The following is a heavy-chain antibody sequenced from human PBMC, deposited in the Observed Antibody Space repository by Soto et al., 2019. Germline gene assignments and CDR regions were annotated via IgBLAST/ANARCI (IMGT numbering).Heavy chain of an antibody. D-gene: IGHD4-17*01. V-gene: IGHV4-39*01. Sequence: SETLSLTCSVLGDSISDTRYYWGWIRQSPEKGLEWIGSISHDGHAYYNPSLKSRVTLFADTPRNQFSLKMKSVTVADTALYSCARKVYGDYLGGNWFDPWGQGALVTVSS. J-gene: IGHJ5*02. CDR1: GDSISDTRYY. CDR2: ISHDGHA. CDR3: ARKVYGDYLGGNWFDP.